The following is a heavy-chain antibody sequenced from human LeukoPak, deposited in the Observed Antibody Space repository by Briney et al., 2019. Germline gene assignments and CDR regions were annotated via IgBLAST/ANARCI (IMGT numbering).Heavy chain of an antibody. CDR3: ARDYFDSSDYPKTYYYYYMDV. D-gene: IGHD3-22*01. Sequence: PGGSLRLSCAASGFTFSRYSMNWVRQAPGKGLEWVASISNTRTFIYSADSVKGRFTISRDTAKNSLFLQMNSLSAEDTAIYYCARDYFDSSDYPKTYYYYYMDVWGKGTTVTVSS. CDR2: ISNTRTFI. CDR1: GFTFSRYS. V-gene: IGHV3-21*01. J-gene: IGHJ6*03.